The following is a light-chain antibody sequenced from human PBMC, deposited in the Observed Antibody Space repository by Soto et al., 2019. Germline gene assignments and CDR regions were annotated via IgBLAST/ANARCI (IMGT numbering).Light chain of an antibody. J-gene: IGLJ1*01. CDR2: EGS. CDR1: SSDVGSNSL. V-gene: IGLV2-14*02. CDR3: SLYTSSTLYV. Sequence: QSALTQPASVSGSPGQSITISCTGTSSDVGSNSLVSWYQQHPGKAPRLMIYEGSKRPSGVSNRFSGSRSANTASLTISGLQAEDEADYYCSLYTSSTLYVFGTGTKLTVL.